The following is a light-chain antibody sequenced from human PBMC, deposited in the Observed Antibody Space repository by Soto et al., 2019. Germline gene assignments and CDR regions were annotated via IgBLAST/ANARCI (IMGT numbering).Light chain of an antibody. CDR2: AAS. CDR3: HQYGSPPQT. J-gene: IGKJ1*01. Sequence: EIVLTQSPGTLSLSPGERATLSCRASQSVTSGSLAWYQQKPGQAPRLLIYAASSRATGIPDRFSGSGSGTDFTLTISRLEPEDFAVYYCHQYGSPPQTFGQGTRVEVK. CDR1: QSVTSGS. V-gene: IGKV3-20*01.